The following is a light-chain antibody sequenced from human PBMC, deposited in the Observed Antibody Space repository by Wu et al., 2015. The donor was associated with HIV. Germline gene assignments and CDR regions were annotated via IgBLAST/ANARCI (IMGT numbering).Light chain of an antibody. CDR3: QQYGSSPAT. CDR2: GAS. Sequence: EIALRQSPGTLSLSPGERAILSCRASQNVRNRYVAWYQQKPGQAPRLLISGASSRATGIPDRFSGFGAGTDFSLIISRLEPEDFAGYYCQQYGSSPATFGQGTRLENK. CDR1: QNVRNRY. J-gene: IGKJ5*01. V-gene: IGKV3-20*01.